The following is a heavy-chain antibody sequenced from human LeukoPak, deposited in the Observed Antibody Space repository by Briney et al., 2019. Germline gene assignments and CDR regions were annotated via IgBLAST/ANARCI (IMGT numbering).Heavy chain of an antibody. D-gene: IGHD2-2*01. CDR3: ARENRYCSSTSCYSNWFDP. V-gene: IGHV1-18*01. Sequence: ASVKVSCKASGYTFTSYGISWVRQAPGQGLEWMGWISAYNGNANYAQKLQGRVTMTTDTSTSTAYMELRSLRSDDTAVYYCARENRYCSSTSCYSNWFDPWGQGTLVTVSS. CDR2: ISAYNGNA. CDR1: GYTFTSYG. J-gene: IGHJ5*02.